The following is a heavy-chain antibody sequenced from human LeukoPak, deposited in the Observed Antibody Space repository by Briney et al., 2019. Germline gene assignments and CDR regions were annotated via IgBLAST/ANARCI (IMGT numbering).Heavy chain of an antibody. Sequence: GGSLRLSCAASGFTFSSYAMSWVRQAPGKGLEWVSAISGSGGSTYYADSVKGRFTISRDNSKNTLYLQMNSLRAEDTAVYYCAKDEPDYYDSSGYRHYYNGTDVWGQGTTVTVSS. CDR1: GFTFSSYA. V-gene: IGHV3-23*01. CDR2: ISGSGGST. J-gene: IGHJ6*02. D-gene: IGHD3-22*01. CDR3: AKDEPDYYDSSGYRHYYNGTDV.